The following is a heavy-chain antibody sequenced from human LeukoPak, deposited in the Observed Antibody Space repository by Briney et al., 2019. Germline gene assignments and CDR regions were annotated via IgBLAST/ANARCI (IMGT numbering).Heavy chain of an antibody. CDR3: ARGYGDFRVEGRYFHS. J-gene: IGHJ4*02. V-gene: IGHV4-59*01. CDR1: DGSIANYD. Sequence: SETLSLTCTVPDGSIANYDWSWVRQPPGKGLEFLGHVHYSGTANYNPSLRSRVTISIDTSKKHFFLKLKSVTAADTAVYYCARGYGDFRVEGRYFHSWGQGTLVTVSS. CDR2: VHYSGTA. D-gene: IGHD4-17*01.